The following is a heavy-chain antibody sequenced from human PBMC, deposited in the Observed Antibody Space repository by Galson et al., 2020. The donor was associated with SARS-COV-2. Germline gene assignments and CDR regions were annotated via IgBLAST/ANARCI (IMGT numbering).Heavy chain of an antibody. Sequence: SETLSLTCAVSGDSISSGDYYWSWIRQPPGRGLECIGYIYYTGSNYYNPSLQSRVTISVDTSNNQFSLRLSSVPAADTSVYYCARTLEGMDTITAFGIWGKGTKVTVSS. D-gene: IGHD5-18*01. J-gene: IGHJ3*02. CDR3: ARTLEGMDTITAFGI. CDR1: GDSISSGDYY. CDR2: IYYTGSN. V-gene: IGHV4-30-4*08.